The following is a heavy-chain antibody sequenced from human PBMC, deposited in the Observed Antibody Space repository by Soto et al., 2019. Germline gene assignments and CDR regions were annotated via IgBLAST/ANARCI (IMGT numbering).Heavy chain of an antibody. CDR2: IYYTGST. D-gene: IGHD4-4*01. CDR1: GDSISSGGYY. V-gene: IGHV4-31*03. CDR3: ARDQEVNYSNYGGTDNYYGMDV. J-gene: IGHJ6*02. Sequence: QVQLQESGPGLVKPSHTLSLTCTVSGDSISSGGYYWSWIRQHPGKGLEWIGYIYYTGSTYYNPSLKSRVSISVDTSKNQFSLKLTSVTAADTAVYYCARDQEVNYSNYGGTDNYYGMDVWGQGTTVTVSS.